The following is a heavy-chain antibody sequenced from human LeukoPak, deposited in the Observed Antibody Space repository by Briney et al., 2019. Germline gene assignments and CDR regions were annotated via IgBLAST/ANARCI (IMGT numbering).Heavy chain of an antibody. V-gene: IGHV1-2*06. CDR3: AREAYSGNGEFDF. J-gene: IGHJ4*02. D-gene: IGHD5-12*01. CDR1: GYTFTDYH. CDR2: VNPNSGGT. Sequence: GASVKVSCKASGYTFTDYHVHWVRQAPGQGLEWMGRVNPNSGGTNYAQKFQGRVTMTRDTSISTAYMELSRLRSDDTAVYYCAREAYSGNGEFDFWGQGTLVTVSS.